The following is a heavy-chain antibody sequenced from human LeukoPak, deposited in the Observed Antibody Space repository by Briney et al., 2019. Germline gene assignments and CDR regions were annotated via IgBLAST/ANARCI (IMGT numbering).Heavy chain of an antibody. J-gene: IGHJ4*02. CDR1: GGSISSYY. CDR3: ARHRSKWLQSSFDY. V-gene: IGHV4-39*01. D-gene: IGHD5-24*01. CDR2: IFYSGDT. Sequence: SETLSLTCTVSGGSISSYYWGWIRQPPGKGLEWIGSIFYSGDTYDNPSLKSRVTISVDTSKNQFSLKLNSVTAADTAVYYCARHRSKWLQSSFDYWGQGTLVTVSS.